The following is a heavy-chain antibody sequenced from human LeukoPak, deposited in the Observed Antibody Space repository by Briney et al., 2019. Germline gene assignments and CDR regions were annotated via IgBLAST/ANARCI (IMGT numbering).Heavy chain of an antibody. D-gene: IGHD1-1*01. CDR2: ISASGGST. V-gene: IGHV3-23*01. Sequence: GSLRLSCAASGFTFSTYALTWVRPAPGKGLGGGSTISASGGSTYYADSVKGRFTISRDNSKNTLNLQMNSLRAEDTAIYYCAKEYSTFTTVDLFDPWGQGTLVTVSS. J-gene: IGHJ5*02. CDR1: GFTFSTYA. CDR3: AKEYSTFTTVDLFDP.